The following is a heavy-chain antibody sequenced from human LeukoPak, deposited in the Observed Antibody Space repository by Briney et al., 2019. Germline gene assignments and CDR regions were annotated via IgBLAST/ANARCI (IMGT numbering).Heavy chain of an antibody. CDR1: GGSISTSTYN. CDR3: ARQVRSPVVMFMDV. J-gene: IGHJ6*03. V-gene: IGHV4-39*01. Sequence: PSETLSLTCTVAGGSISTSTYNWGWIRQPPGKGLEWIGSVYYTGITYYNPSVESRVIISVDTSKNHFSLELNSVTAADTGVYFCARQVRSPVVMFMDVWGKGTTVIVSS. D-gene: IGHD3-22*01. CDR2: VYYTGIT.